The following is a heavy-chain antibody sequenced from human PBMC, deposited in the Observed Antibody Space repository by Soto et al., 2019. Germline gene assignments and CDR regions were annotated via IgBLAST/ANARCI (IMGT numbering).Heavy chain of an antibody. D-gene: IGHD3-3*01. CDR1: GGSISSGGYY. Sequence: SETLSLTCTVSGGSISSGGYYWSWIRQHPGKGLEWIGYIYYSGSTYYNPSLKSRVTISVDTSKNQFSLKLSSVTAADTAMYYCARARQYDRDYYYYMDVWGKGTTVTVSS. CDR3: ARARQYDRDYYYYMDV. CDR2: IYYSGST. J-gene: IGHJ6*03. V-gene: IGHV4-31*03.